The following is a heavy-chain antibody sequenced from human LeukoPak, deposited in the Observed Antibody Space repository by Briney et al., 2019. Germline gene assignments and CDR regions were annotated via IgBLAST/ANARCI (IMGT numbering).Heavy chain of an antibody. D-gene: IGHD3-22*01. V-gene: IGHV3-48*01. CDR1: EFTFSSYS. Sequence: GGSLRLSCAASEFTFSSYSMNWVRQAPGKGLEWVSYITNSGNSKSYADSVKGRFTISRDNTKNSLYLQMNGLRAEDTAVYYWARTRSSGFLTFDYGGKGILAPVPS. CDR3: ARTRSSGFLTFDY. CDR2: ITNSGNSK. J-gene: IGHJ4*02.